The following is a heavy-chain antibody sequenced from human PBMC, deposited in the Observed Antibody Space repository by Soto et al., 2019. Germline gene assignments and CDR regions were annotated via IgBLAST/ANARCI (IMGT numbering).Heavy chain of an antibody. CDR2: ISSSSSYI. Sequence: EVQLVESGGGLVKPGGSLRLSCAASGFTFSSYSMNWVRQAPGKGLEWVSSISSSSSYIYYADSVKGRFTISRDNAKNSXXXXXXXXXXXXXXXXXXXXXXXXGPKPWFDPWGQGTLVTVSS. V-gene: IGHV3-21*01. CDR1: GFTFSSYS. J-gene: IGHJ5*02. CDR3: XXXXXXGPKPWFDP.